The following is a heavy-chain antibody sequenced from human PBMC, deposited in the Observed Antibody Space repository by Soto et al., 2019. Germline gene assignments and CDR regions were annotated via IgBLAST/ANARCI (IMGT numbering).Heavy chain of an antibody. CDR3: ARAPTDYSHDY. CDR1: GGSIITTTYY. CDR2: VYYSGST. D-gene: IGHD4-4*01. Sequence: SETLSLTCTVSGGSIITTTYYWGRLRQPPGKGLEWIGSVYYSGSTYYNPSLKSRVTISVDTSMNQFSLMLSSVTAADTAVYFCARAPTDYSHDYWGLGNLVTVSS. J-gene: IGHJ4*02. V-gene: IGHV4-39*01.